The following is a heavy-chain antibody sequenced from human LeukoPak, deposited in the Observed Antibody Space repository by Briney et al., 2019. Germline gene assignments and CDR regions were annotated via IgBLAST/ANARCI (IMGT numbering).Heavy chain of an antibody. V-gene: IGHV4-38-2*02. CDR2: IFHSENT. D-gene: IGHD3-10*01. CDR1: GGSISSYY. Sequence: SETLSLTCTVSGGSISSYYWGWIRQPPGKGLEWIGNIFHSENTYYNPSLKSRVTISLDTSKNHFSLKVSSVTAADTAVYYCAREYLEYGSGNDYFDYWGQGTLVTVSS. J-gene: IGHJ4*02. CDR3: AREYLEYGSGNDYFDY.